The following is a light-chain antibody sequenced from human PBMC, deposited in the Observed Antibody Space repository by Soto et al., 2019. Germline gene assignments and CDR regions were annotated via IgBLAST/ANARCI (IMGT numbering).Light chain of an antibody. V-gene: IGKV3-11*01. CDR3: QQRSNWPIT. CDR2: DAS. CDR1: QSVSSY. Sequence: EIVLTPSPATLSLSPVERATLSCRASQSVSSYLLWYQQKPGQAPRLLIYDASSRPTDIPARFSGSGSGTDFTLTISSLEPEDFALYYCQQRSNWPITFGQGTRLEIK. J-gene: IGKJ5*01.